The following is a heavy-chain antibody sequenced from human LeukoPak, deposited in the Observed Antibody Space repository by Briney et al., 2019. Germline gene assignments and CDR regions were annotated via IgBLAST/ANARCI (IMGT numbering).Heavy chain of an antibody. CDR2: IYHSGTT. J-gene: IGHJ3*02. Sequence: SETLSLTCAVSGGSITSGNWWSCVRPPPGKGLEWIGEIYHSGTTNYNPSLKSRVTISVDKSKNQFSLILSSVTAADTAVYYCAKNTRGSGHDAFDIWGQGTPVTVSS. CDR1: GGSITSGNW. CDR3: AKNTRGSGHDAFDI. V-gene: IGHV4-4*02. D-gene: IGHD2-15*01.